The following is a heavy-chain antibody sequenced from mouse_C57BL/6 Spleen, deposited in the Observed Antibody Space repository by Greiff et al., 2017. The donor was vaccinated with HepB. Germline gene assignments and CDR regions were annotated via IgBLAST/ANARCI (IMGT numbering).Heavy chain of an antibody. CDR1: GFSLTSYG. CDR3: AKKAKAPQFGWYFDV. J-gene: IGHJ1*03. D-gene: IGHD3-1*01. CDR2: IWSGGST. Sequence: VQLQQSGPGLVQPSQSLSITCPVSGFSLTSYGVHWVRQPPGKGLEWLGVIWSGGSTDYNAAFISRLSISKDNSKSQVFFKMNSLQADDTAIYYCAKKAKAPQFGWYFDVWGTGTTVTVSS. V-gene: IGHV2-4*01.